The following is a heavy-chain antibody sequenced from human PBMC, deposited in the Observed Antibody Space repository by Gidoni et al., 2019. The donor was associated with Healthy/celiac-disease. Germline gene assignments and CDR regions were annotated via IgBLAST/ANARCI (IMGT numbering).Heavy chain of an antibody. J-gene: IGHJ4*02. V-gene: IGHV1-69*01. CDR1: GGTFSSYA. D-gene: IGHD3-22*01. Sequence: QVQLVQSGAEVKKPGSSVKVSCKASGGTFSSYAFSWVRQAPGQGLEWMGGIIPSFGTANYAQKFQGRVTITADESTSTAYMELSSLRSEDTAVYYCARGRAYYYDSSGYYPNFDYWGQGTLVTVSS. CDR2: IIPSFGTA. CDR3: ARGRAYYYDSSGYYPNFDY.